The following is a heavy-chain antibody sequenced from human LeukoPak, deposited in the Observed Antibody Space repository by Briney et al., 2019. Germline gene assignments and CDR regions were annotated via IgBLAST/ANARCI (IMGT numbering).Heavy chain of an antibody. CDR2: IIPIFGTA. D-gene: IGHD5-18*01. CDR3: ALSIRTAMVLFDY. CDR1: GGTFSSYA. V-gene: IGHV1-69*13. Sequence: VASVKVSCKASGGTFSSYAISWVRQAPGQGLEWMGGIIPIFGTANYAQKFQGRVTITADESTSTAYMELSSLRSEDTAVYYCALSIRTAMVLFDYWGQGALVTVSS. J-gene: IGHJ4*02.